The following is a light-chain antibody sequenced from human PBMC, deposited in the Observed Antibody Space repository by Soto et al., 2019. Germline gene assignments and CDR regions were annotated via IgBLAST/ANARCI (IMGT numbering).Light chain of an antibody. Sequence: DIPMTQSPSTLSASVGDRVTITCRASERISSWLAWYQQKPGKAPTLLIYDASILETGVPSRFSGSGSGTEFTLTISRLQPDDFATYYCQQYNSYSTFGQGTKVEIK. CDR1: ERISSW. CDR3: QQYNSYST. V-gene: IGKV1-5*01. J-gene: IGKJ1*01. CDR2: DAS.